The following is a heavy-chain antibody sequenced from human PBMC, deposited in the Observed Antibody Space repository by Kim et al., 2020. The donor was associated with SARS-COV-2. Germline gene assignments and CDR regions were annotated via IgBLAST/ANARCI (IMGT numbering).Heavy chain of an antibody. D-gene: IGHD3-22*01. CDR3: ARDRNYYDRSGLQTYDAFDI. CDR1: GGSISSYY. V-gene: IGHV4-59*01. J-gene: IGHJ3*02. CDR2: IYYSGST. Sequence: SETLSLTCTVSGGSISSYYWSWIRQPPGKGLEWIGYIYYSGSTNYNPSLKSRVTISVDKSKNQFSLKLSSVTAADTAGYYCARDRNYYDRSGLQTYDAFDIWGQGTMVNGSS.